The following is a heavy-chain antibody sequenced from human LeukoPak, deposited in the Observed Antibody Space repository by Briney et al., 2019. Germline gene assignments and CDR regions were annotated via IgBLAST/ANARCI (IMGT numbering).Heavy chain of an antibody. V-gene: IGHV4-59*12. Sequence: PSETLSLTCTVSGGSISSYYWSWIRQPPGKGLEWIGYIYYSGSTNYNPSLKSRVTMSVDTSKNQFSLKLSSVTAADTAVYYCARDRYCSSTSCYKDWFDPWGQGTLVTVSS. CDR1: GGSISSYY. D-gene: IGHD2-2*02. J-gene: IGHJ5*02. CDR3: ARDRYCSSTSCYKDWFDP. CDR2: IYYSGST.